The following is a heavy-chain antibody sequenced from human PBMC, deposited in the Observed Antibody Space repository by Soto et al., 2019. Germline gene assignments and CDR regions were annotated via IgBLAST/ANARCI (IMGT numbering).Heavy chain of an antibody. D-gene: IGHD3-22*01. CDR2: ISSSGTLK. J-gene: IGHJ5*02. V-gene: IGHV3-21*01. CDR1: GFTFRDFT. Sequence: EVHLVESGGGLVKPGGSLRLSCAASGFTFRDFTMNWVRQAPGKGLEWVSSISSSGTLKYYADSLGGRFTISRDNAKNSLYRQLNSLRGEDTAIYYCARDDLYDSTGYDSWGQGTLVTV. CDR3: ARDDLYDSTGYDS.